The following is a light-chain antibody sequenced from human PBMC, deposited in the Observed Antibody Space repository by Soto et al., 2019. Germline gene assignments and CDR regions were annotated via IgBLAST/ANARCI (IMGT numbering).Light chain of an antibody. Sequence: EIVLTQSPGTLSLSPGERATLSCRASQSVSSNYLAWYQQKPGPAPKVLIYRASIRATGIPDRFTGSGSGTDFTLTISRLEPEDVAVYYCQQYGSSPLTFGGGTKVEIK. J-gene: IGKJ4*01. V-gene: IGKV3-20*01. CDR3: QQYGSSPLT. CDR1: QSVSSNY. CDR2: RAS.